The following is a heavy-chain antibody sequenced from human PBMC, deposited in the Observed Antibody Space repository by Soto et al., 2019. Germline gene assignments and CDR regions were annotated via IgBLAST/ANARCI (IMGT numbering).Heavy chain of an antibody. J-gene: IGHJ4*02. V-gene: IGHV4-31*03. D-gene: IGHD4-17*01. Sequence: QVQLQESGPGLVKPSQTLSLTCTVSDGAITSPAHYWSWIRQLPGKGLEWIAYIFYSGTTYYSPSLQSRTTISIDTSKNQFALKLSSVTAADTAVYYWARVQTTVTTYFFDYWGQGTLVTVYS. CDR1: DGAITSPAHY. CDR2: IFYSGTT. CDR3: ARVQTTVTTYFFDY.